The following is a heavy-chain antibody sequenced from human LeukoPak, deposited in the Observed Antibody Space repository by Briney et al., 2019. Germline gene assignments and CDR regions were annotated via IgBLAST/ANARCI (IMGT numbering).Heavy chain of an antibody. Sequence: GASVKVSCKASGYTFTSYAVTWVRQAPGQGLEWLGWISAYNGNTNYAQRLQGRVTMTTDTSTSTAYMELRSLRSDDTAVYYCAREIQYSGSYPPSYYFDYWGQGTLVTVSS. D-gene: IGHD1-26*01. CDR3: AREIQYSGSYPPSYYFDY. CDR2: ISAYNGNT. CDR1: GYTFTSYA. V-gene: IGHV1-18*01. J-gene: IGHJ4*02.